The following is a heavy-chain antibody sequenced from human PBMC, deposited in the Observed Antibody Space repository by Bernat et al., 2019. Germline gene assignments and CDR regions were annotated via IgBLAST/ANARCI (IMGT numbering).Heavy chain of an antibody. CDR2: IQSGGNT. D-gene: IGHD2-15*01. V-gene: IGHV3-66*01. Sequence: EVLLVESGGGLVQPGGSLRLSCAASGFTVSSKYMSWVRQAPGKGLEWVSVIQSGGNTYYVDSVKGRFTISRDNSKNTLFLQMNSLRAEDTAVYYCVRGYCSGGSCSYFDYWGQGILVTVSS. CDR1: GFTVSSKY. J-gene: IGHJ4*02. CDR3: VRGYCSGGSCSYFDY.